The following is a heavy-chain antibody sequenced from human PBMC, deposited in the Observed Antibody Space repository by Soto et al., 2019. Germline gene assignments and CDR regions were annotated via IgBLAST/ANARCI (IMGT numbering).Heavy chain of an antibody. J-gene: IGHJ3*02. CDR2: FDPEDGET. Sequence: ASVKVSCKVSGYTLTELSMHWLRQAPGKGLEWMGGFDPEDGETIYAQKFQGRVTMTEDTSTDTAYMELISLRSEDTALYYCPPGSLRGSWRAITRAFDIWGHRTMVSVS. CDR3: PPGSLRGSWRAITRAFDI. D-gene: IGHD2-2*01. V-gene: IGHV1-24*01. CDR1: GYTLTELS.